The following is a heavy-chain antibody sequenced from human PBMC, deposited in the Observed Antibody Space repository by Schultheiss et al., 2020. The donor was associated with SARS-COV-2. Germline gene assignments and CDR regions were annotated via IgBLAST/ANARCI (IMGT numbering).Heavy chain of an antibody. CDR2: IYYSGST. J-gene: IGHJ4*02. CDR3: ARQPIMITFGGVIGPFDY. Sequence: SETLSLTCTVSGGSVSSSSYYWSWIRQPPGKGLEWIGYIYYSGSTKYNTSLKSRVTISVDTSKNQFSLKLSSVTAADTAVYYCARQPIMITFGGVIGPFDYWGQGTLVTVSS. V-gene: IGHV4-61*01. CDR1: GGSVSSSSYY. D-gene: IGHD3-16*02.